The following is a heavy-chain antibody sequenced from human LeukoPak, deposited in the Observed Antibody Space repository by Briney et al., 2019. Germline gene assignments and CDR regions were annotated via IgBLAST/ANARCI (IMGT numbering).Heavy chain of an antibody. J-gene: IGHJ6*02. CDR2: IIPIFGTA. CDR3: ASTYSGSYSHYYYGMDV. D-gene: IGHD1-26*01. CDR1: GGTFSSYA. Sequence: ASVKVSCKASGGTFSSYAISWVRQAPGQGLVWMGGIIPIFGTANYAQKFQGRVTITADESTSTAYMELSSLRSEDTAVYYCASTYSGSYSHYYYGMDVWGQGTTVTVSS. V-gene: IGHV1-69*01.